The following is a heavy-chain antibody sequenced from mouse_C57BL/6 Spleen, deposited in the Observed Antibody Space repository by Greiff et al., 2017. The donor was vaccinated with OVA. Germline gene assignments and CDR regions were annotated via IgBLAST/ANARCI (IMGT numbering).Heavy chain of an antibody. J-gene: IGHJ1*03. Sequence: VQLQQSGAELVKPGASVKLSCKASGYTFTSYWMHWVKQRPGQGLEWIGMIHPNSGSTNYNEKFKSKATLTVDKSSSTAYMQLSSLTSEDSAVYYCARVGYGSSCFDVWGTGTTVTVSS. D-gene: IGHD1-1*01. CDR2: IHPNSGST. CDR3: ARVGYGSSCFDV. CDR1: GYTFTSYW. V-gene: IGHV1-64*01.